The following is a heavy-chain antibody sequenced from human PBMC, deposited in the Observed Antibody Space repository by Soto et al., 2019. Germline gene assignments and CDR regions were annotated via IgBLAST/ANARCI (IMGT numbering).Heavy chain of an antibody. D-gene: IGHD1-26*01. CDR1: GYIFTNYY. Sequence: ASVKVSCKASGYIFTNYYIYWVRQAPGQGLEYIGIINPGGGATDYAQKFQGRVTMTRDTSTSTVYMELSSLRYEDTAVYFCARGMVGDLIPGSDAGGQDPWSPSPQ. J-gene: IGHJ5*01. CDR2: INPGGGAT. V-gene: IGHV1-46*01. CDR3: ARGMVGDLIPGSDA.